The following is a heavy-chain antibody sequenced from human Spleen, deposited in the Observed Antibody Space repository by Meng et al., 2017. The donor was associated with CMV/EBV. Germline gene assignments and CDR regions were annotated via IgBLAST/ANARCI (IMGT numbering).Heavy chain of an antibody. CDR2: IYYSGST. CDR1: GGSISSYY. CDR3: ASAQVAVAGTPYFDY. Sequence: SETLSLTCTVSGGSISSYYWSWIRQPPGKGLEWIGYIYYSGSTNYNPSLKSRVTISVDTSKNQFSLKLSSVTAADTAVYYCASAQVAVAGTPYFDYWGQGTLVTVSS. D-gene: IGHD6-19*01. J-gene: IGHJ4*02. V-gene: IGHV4-59*01.